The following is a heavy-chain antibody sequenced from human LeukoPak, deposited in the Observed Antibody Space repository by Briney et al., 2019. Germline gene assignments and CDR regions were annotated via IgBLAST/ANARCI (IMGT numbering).Heavy chain of an antibody. Sequence: GGSLRLSCAASGFTFSSYSMNWVRQAPGKGLEWVSSISSSSSYIYYADSVKGRFTISRDNAKNSLYLQMNSLRAEDTAVYYCARVVEPTFWSGYRNYYYYYMDVWGKGTTVTVSS. CDR3: ARVVEPTFWSGYRNYYYYYMDV. V-gene: IGHV3-21*01. CDR2: ISSSSSYI. J-gene: IGHJ6*03. CDR1: GFTFSSYS. D-gene: IGHD3-3*01.